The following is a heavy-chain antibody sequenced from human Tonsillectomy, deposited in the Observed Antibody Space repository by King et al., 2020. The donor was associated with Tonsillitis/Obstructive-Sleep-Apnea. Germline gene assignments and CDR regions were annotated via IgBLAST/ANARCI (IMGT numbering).Heavy chain of an antibody. CDR1: GGSFSGYY. D-gene: IGHD2-15*01. CDR2: INHSGST. V-gene: IGHV4-34*01. Sequence: VQLQQWGAGLLKPSETLSLTCTVYGGSFSGYYWSWIRQPPGKGLEWIGEINHSGSTNYNPSLKSRVTISVDTSKNQFSLKLSSVTAADTAVYYCGLVGDYYYCYMDVWGKGTTVTVSS. CDR3: GLVGDYYYCYMDV. J-gene: IGHJ6*03.